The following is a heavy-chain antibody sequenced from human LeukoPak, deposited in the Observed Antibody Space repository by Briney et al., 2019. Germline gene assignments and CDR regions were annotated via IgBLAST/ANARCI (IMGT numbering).Heavy chain of an antibody. CDR3: AKDLSGLRYFDWLLDN. Sequence: GGSLRLSCAASGFTFSSYSMNWVRQAPGKGLEWVSAISGSGGSTYYADSVKGRFTISRDNSKNTLYLQMNSLRAEDTAVYYCAKDLSGLRYFDWLLDNWGQGTLVTVSS. D-gene: IGHD3-9*01. CDR1: GFTFSSYS. CDR2: ISGSGGST. J-gene: IGHJ4*02. V-gene: IGHV3-23*01.